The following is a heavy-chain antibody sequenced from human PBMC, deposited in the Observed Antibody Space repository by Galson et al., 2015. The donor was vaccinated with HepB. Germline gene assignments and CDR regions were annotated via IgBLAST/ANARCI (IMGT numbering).Heavy chain of an antibody. CDR3: ARGPGGFLEWLLYLCDY. CDR1: GFTFSSYS. CDR2: ISSSSSYI. V-gene: IGHV3-21*01. Sequence: SLRLSCAASGFTFSSYSLNWVRQAPGKGLEWVSSISSSSSYIYYADSVKGRFTISRDNAKNSLYLQMNSLRAEDTAVYYCARGPGGFLEWLLYLCDYWGQGTLVTVSS. D-gene: IGHD3-3*01. J-gene: IGHJ4*02.